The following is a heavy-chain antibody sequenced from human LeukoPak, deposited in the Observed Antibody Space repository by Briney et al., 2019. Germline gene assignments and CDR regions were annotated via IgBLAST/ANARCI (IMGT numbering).Heavy chain of an antibody. J-gene: IGHJ4*02. Sequence: ASVKVSCKASGYNFNTYGISWVRQAPGQGLEWMGWISSSTGNTKYAQKLQDRVTMTTDTSTSTAYLYLRSLRSDDTAVYYCARDTVDTAMVVGAATIDYWGQGTLVTVSS. CDR1: GYNFNTYG. CDR3: ARDTVDTAMVVGAATIDY. V-gene: IGHV1-18*01. D-gene: IGHD5-18*01. CDR2: ISSSTGNT.